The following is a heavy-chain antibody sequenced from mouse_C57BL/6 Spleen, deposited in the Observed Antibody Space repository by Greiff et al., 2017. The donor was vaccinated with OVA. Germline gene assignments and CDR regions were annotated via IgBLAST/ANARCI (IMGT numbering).Heavy chain of an antibody. J-gene: IGHJ1*03. CDR3: ARPVVANNWYFDV. D-gene: IGHD1-1*01. Sequence: QVQLQQPGAELVKPGASVKLSCKASGYTFTSYWMHWVKQRPGQGLEWIGMIHPNSGSTNYNEKFKSKATLTVDKSSSTAYMQLSSLTSEDSAVYYCARPVVANNWYFDVWGTGTTVTVSS. V-gene: IGHV1-64*01. CDR2: IHPNSGST. CDR1: GYTFTSYW.